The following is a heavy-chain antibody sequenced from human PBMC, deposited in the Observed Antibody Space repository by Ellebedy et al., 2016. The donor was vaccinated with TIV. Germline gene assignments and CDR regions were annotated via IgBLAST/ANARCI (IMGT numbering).Heavy chain of an antibody. CDR1: GYTFSSYY. D-gene: IGHD3-22*01. J-gene: IGHJ4*02. CDR2: INPSGGST. CDR3: ARVVPLLYYYYSSGYREIDY. V-gene: IGHV1-46*04. Sequence: AASVKVSCKASGYTFSSYYMHWVRQAPGQGLEWMGIINPSGGSTTYAQNLQGRVTMTTDTSTSTAYMELRSLRSDDTAVYYCARVVPLLYYYYSSGYREIDYWGQGTLVTVSS.